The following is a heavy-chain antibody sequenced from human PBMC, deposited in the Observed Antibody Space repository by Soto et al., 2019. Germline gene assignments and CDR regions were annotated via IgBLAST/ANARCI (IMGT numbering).Heavy chain of an antibody. V-gene: IGHV3-23*01. D-gene: IGHD6-13*01. CDR3: EKGILSGRWYAAD. Sequence: VPQRDGCETCRFSLYNWVMTFARQNPGKGLEWVSVITKSGDTDYADSVKGRFTISRDNSKNTVYLQMNSLRAEDTAVYYCEKGILSGRWYAADWGQGTLVTVSS. CDR2: ITKSGDT. CDR1: RFSLYNWV. J-gene: IGHJ4*02.